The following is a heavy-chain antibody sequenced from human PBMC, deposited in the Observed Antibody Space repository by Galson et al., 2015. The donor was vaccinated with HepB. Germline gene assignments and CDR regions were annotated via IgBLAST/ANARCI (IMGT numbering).Heavy chain of an antibody. V-gene: IGHV1-8*01. CDR3: ARRGSSWSGYYYYYMDV. CDR2: MNPNSGNT. Sequence: SVKVSCKASGYTFTSYDINWVRQATGQGLGWMGWMNPNSGNTGYAQKFQGRVTMTRNTSISTAYMELSSLRSEDTAVYYCARRGSSWSGYYYYYMDVWGKGTTVTVSS. D-gene: IGHD6-13*01. J-gene: IGHJ6*03. CDR1: GYTFTSYD.